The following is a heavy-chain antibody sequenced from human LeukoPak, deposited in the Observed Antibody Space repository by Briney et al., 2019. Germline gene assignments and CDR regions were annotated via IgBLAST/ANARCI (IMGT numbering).Heavy chain of an antibody. CDR2: ITASGDRT. CDR3: ARSTAASASDY. D-gene: IGHD6-13*01. Sequence: VGSLRLSCAAAGFIFSNNAMTWVRQAPGKGLEWVSSITASGDRTFNADSMKGRFTISRDNSKNTLYLLMNSLRAEDTALYYCARSTAASASDYWGQGTLVTVSS. CDR1: GFIFSNNA. V-gene: IGHV3-23*01. J-gene: IGHJ4*02.